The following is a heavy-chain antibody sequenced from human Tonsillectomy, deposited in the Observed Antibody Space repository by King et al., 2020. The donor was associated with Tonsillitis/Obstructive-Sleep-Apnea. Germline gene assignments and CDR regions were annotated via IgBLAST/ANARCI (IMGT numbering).Heavy chain of an antibody. V-gene: IGHV4-31*03. CDR1: GGSISSGGYY. CDR2: IYYSGST. D-gene: IGHD4-17*01. Sequence: VQLQESGPGLVKPSQTLSLTCTVSGGSISSGGYYWSWIRQHPGKGLEWIGYIYYSGSTYYNPSLESRVNITVDTSKNQFSLKLSTVTAADTAVYYCAIEVTTGAFDYWGQGTLVTVSS. CDR3: AIEVTTGAFDY. J-gene: IGHJ4*02.